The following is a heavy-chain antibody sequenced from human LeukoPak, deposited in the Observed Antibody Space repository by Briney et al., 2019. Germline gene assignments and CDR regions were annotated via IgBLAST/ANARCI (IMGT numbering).Heavy chain of an antibody. CDR3: ARCWGYSGYDDFDY. CDR2: INPSGGST. J-gene: IGHJ4*02. V-gene: IGHV1-46*02. D-gene: IGHD5-12*01. CDR1: GYTFNNHY. Sequence: ASVKVSCKASGYTFNNHYMYWVRQAPGQGLEWMGVINPSGGSTSYAQKFQGRVTMTRDTSISTAYMELSRLRSDDTAVYYCARCWGYSGYDDFDYWGQGTLVTVSS.